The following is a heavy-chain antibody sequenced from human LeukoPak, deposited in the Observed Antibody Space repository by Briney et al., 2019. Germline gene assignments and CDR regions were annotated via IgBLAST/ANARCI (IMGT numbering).Heavy chain of an antibody. V-gene: IGHV1-2*02. CDR1: GYTFTGYY. Sequence: APVKVSCEASGYTFTGYYMHWVRQAPGQGLEWMGWINPNSGGTNYAQKFQGRVTMTRDTSISTAYMELSRLRSDDTAVYYCARDLSSGYDPDYYYYMDVWGKGTTVTVSS. CDR3: ARDLSSGYDPDYYYYMDV. J-gene: IGHJ6*03. D-gene: IGHD5-12*01. CDR2: INPNSGGT.